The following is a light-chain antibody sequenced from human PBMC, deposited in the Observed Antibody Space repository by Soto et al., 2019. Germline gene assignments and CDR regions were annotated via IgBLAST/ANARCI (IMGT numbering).Light chain of an antibody. J-gene: IGKJ5*01. CDR3: QQYHTSPIT. Sequence: EIVMTQSPVTLSVSPGERATLSCRASQRVSSNVAWYQQKPGQAPRLLIYNTSSRATGIPDRFSGSGSGTDFTLTISRLEPEDFAVYYCQQYHTSPITFGQGTRLEIK. CDR1: QRVSSN. CDR2: NTS. V-gene: IGKV3D-15*02.